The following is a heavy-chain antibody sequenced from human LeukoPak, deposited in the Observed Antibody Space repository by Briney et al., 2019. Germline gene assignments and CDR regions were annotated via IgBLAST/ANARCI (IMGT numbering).Heavy chain of an antibody. CDR3: ARDFHGDHDY. D-gene: IGHD4-17*01. V-gene: IGHV3-74*01. J-gene: IGHJ4*02. CDR2: INPDGSTT. CDR1: GFTLSGYW. Sequence: GGSLRLSCAASGFTLSGYWIHWARQAPGKGLVWVARINPDGSTTDYADSVKGRITISRDNAKDTLYLQMHNLRAEDTAVYYCARDFHGDHDYWGQGTLVTVSS.